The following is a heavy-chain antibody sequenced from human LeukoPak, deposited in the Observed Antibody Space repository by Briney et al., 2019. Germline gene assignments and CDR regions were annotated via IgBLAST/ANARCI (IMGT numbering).Heavy chain of an antibody. D-gene: IGHD3-22*01. V-gene: IGHV4-59*01. Sequence: SETLSLTCTVSGGSIRSYYWSWIRQSPGKGLEWIGYIYYSGSTKYNPSLKSRVIISVDTSENQFSLRLSSVTAADTAMYYCARGDYSSNYYYYFDYWGQGTLVTVSS. CDR2: IYYSGST. CDR1: GGSIRSYY. J-gene: IGHJ4*02. CDR3: ARGDYSSNYYYYFDY.